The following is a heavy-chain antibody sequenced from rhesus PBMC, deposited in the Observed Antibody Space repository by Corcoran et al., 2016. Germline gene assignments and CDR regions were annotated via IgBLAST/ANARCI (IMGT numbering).Heavy chain of an antibody. CDR2: IRKKANRYTT. V-gene: IGHV3-13*01. J-gene: IGHJ4*01. Sequence: EVQLVESGGGLVQPGGSLRLSCAASGLTCRNYSMHWVRQAQGKGLEWVGLIRKKANRYTTEYAGAVKGRFTSSRDDSKNTLYLQMSSLKTEDTAVYYCTKGSSISIDYWGQGVLVTVSS. CDR3: TKGSSISIDY. CDR1: GLTCRNYS. D-gene: IGHD6-43*01.